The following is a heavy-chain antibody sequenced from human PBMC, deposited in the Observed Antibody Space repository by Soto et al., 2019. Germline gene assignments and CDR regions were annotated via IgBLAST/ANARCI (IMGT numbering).Heavy chain of an antibody. CDR3: ATSHDYGGNLDY. V-gene: IGHV1-69*02. CDR2: IIPILGIA. CDR1: GGTFSSYT. D-gene: IGHD4-17*01. Sequence: QVQLVQSGAEVKKPGSSVKVSCKASGGTFSSYTISWVRQAPGQGLEWMGRIIPILGIANYAQKFQGRVTITADKSTSTAYMELSSLRSEDTAVYYCATSHDYGGNLDYWGQGTLVTVSS. J-gene: IGHJ4*02.